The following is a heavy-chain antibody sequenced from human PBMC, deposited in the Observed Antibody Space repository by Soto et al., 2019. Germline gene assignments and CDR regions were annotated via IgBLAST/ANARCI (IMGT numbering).Heavy chain of an antibody. CDR1: GGSISSFY. V-gene: IGHV4-59*01. J-gene: IGHJ5*01. CDR3: RRHFSYYASGSYYNWFDS. Sequence: SETLSLTCAVSGGSISSFYWSWIRQPPGKGLGWVGYGYYSGSANYNPYLKIRVTISVDTSKDQFSLKLTSVTAADTVVYYCRRHFSYYASGSYYNWFDSWGQGTLVTVSS. CDR2: GYYSGSA. D-gene: IGHD3-10*01.